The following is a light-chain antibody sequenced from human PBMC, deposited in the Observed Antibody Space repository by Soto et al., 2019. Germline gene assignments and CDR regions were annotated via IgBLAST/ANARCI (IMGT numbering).Light chain of an antibody. CDR3: QQTYSAPPL. V-gene: IGKV1-39*01. J-gene: IGKJ1*01. CDR1: QSIGTN. Sequence: DIRMTQWRTSVCGYLLDIVNITCRASQSIGTNLNWYQQRPGKAPKLLIYAVSSLQSGVSSRFSGSGSGTDFTLSINSLQREEFATYYCQQTYSAPPLFGQGTKVDI. CDR2: AVS.